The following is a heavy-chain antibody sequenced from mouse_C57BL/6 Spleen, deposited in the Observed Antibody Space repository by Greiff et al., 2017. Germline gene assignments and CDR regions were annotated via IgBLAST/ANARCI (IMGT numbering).Heavy chain of an antibody. V-gene: IGHV1-82*01. J-gene: IGHJ3*01. CDR3: ASYDYVVSWFAY. CDR1: GYAFSSSW. D-gene: IGHD2-4*01. CDR2: IYPGDGDT. Sequence: QVQLKESGPELVKPGASVKISCKASGYAFSSSWMTWVKQRPGKGLEWIGRIYPGDGDTNYNGKFKGKATLTADKSSSTAYMQLSSLTSEDSAVYFCASYDYVVSWFAYWGQGTLVTVSA.